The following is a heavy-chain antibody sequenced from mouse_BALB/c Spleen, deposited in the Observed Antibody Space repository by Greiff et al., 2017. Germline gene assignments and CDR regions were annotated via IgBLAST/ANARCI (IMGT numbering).Heavy chain of an antibody. CDR2: ISSGGSYT. J-gene: IGHJ4*01. CDR3: TREGNWDYAMDY. V-gene: IGHV5-6*01. D-gene: IGHD4-1*01. Sequence: EVKLVESGGDLVKPGGSLKLSCAASGFTFSSYGMSWVRQTPDKRLEWVATISSGGSYTYYPDSVKGRFTISRDNAKNTLYLQMSSLKSEDTAMYYCTREGNWDYAMDYWGQGTSVTVSS. CDR1: GFTFSSYG.